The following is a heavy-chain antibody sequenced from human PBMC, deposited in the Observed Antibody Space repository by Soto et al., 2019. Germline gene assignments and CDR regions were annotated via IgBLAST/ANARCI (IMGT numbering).Heavy chain of an antibody. CDR1: GDTDSSNSVA. CDR2: TYYRSRWYS. J-gene: IGHJ6*02. Sequence: SQTLSLTCVGSGDTDSSNSVAWNWVRQSPSRGLEWLGRTYYRSRWYSDYAVSVRSRIDINADTSKNQVSLQLNSVTPEDTAVYYCARSEEDSDYYYYGMDVWGQGTTVTVSS. V-gene: IGHV6-1*01. CDR3: ARSEEDSDYYYYGMDV. D-gene: IGHD2-15*01.